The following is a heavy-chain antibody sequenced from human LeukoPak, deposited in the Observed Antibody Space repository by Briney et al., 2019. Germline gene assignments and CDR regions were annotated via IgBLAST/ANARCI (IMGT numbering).Heavy chain of an antibody. Sequence: SETLSLTCTVSGGSVSSGSYYWSWIRQPPGKGLEWIGYIYYSGSTNYNPSLKSRVTISVDTSKNQFSLKLSSVTAADTAVYYCARVYYDSSGYVDYWGQGILVTVSP. D-gene: IGHD3-22*01. CDR2: IYYSGST. J-gene: IGHJ4*02. CDR1: GGSVSSGSYY. CDR3: ARVYYDSSGYVDY. V-gene: IGHV4-61*01.